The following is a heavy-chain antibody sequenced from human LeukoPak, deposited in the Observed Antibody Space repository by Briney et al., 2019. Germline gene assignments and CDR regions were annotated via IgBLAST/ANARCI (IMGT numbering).Heavy chain of an antibody. D-gene: IGHD1-1*01. J-gene: IGHJ6*02. CDR3: GTRRPWNYYYYYGMDV. V-gene: IGHV4-34*01. CDR2: INHSGST. CDR1: GGSFSGYY. Sequence: KPSETLSLTCAVYGGSFSGYYWSWIRQPPGKGLEWIGEINHSGSTNYNPSLKSRVTISVDTSKNQFSLKLSSVTAADTAVYYCGTRRPWNYYYYYGMDVWGQGTTVTVSS.